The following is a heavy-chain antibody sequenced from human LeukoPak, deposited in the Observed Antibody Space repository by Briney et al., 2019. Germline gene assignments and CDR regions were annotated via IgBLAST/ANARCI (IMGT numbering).Heavy chain of an antibody. CDR3: ARKAHDAFDI. J-gene: IGHJ3*02. CDR1: GFTFSSYW. V-gene: IGHV3-74*01. Sequence: PGGSLRLSCAASGFTFSSYWMHWVRQAPGKGLVWVSRISGDGGTTTYADSVKGRFTISRDNAKNTLCLQMNSLRAEDTAVYYCARKAHDAFDIWGQGTMVTVSS. CDR2: ISGDGGTT.